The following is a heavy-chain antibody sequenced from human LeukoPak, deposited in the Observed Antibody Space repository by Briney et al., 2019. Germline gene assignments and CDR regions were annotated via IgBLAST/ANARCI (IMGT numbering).Heavy chain of an antibody. CDR2: IYYSGST. CDR1: GGSISRYY. V-gene: IGHV4-59*01. J-gene: IGHJ4*02. D-gene: IGHD3-10*01. Sequence: SSETLSLTCTVSGGSISRYYWSWIRQPPGKGLEWIGYIYYSGSTNYNPSLKSRVTISVDTSKNQFSLKLSSVTAADTAVYYCARDDGSGSYYPDYWGQGTLVTVSS. CDR3: ARDDGSGSYYPDY.